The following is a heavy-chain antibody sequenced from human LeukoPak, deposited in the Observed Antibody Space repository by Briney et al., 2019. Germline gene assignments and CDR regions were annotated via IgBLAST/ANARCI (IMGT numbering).Heavy chain of an antibody. J-gene: IGHJ4*02. V-gene: IGHV3-7*01. CDR2: IKQDGREK. D-gene: IGHD3-10*01. Sequence: HPGRSLRLSCAASGFTFSSYGMHWVRQAPGKGLEWVANIKQDGREKYYVDSVKGRFTISRDNANNTLYLQMNSLRAEDTALYYCARTPPWGYYVSGSHPPYYSDYWGQGTLVTVSS. CDR3: ARTPPWGYYVSGSHPPYYSDY. CDR1: GFTFSSYG.